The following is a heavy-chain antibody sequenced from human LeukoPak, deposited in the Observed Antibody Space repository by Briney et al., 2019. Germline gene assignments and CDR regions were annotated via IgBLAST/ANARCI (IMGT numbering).Heavy chain of an antibody. CDR1: GFTVSSNY. D-gene: IGHD6-13*01. CDR3: AAAAAYHHFDY. J-gene: IGHJ4*02. Sequence: GGSLRLSCAASGFTVSSNYMTWVRQAPGKGLEWVSVIYSGGTTYYADSVKGRFTISRDNSKNTLYLQMNSLRAEDTAVYYCAAAAAYHHFDYWGQGTLVTVSS. V-gene: IGHV3-53*01. CDR2: IYSGGTT.